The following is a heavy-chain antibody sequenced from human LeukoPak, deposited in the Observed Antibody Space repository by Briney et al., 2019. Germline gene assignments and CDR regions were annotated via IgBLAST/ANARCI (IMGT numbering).Heavy chain of an antibody. V-gene: IGHV1-69*13. J-gene: IGHJ3*02. CDR2: IIPIFGTA. D-gene: IGHD4-23*01. Sequence: ASVKVSCKASGGTFSSYAISWVRQAPGQGLEWMGGIIPIFGTANYAQKFQGRVTITADESTSTAYMELSSLRSEDTAVYYCARVPPDYGGNFDAFDIWGQGTMVTVSS. CDR3: ARVPPDYGGNFDAFDI. CDR1: GGTFSSYA.